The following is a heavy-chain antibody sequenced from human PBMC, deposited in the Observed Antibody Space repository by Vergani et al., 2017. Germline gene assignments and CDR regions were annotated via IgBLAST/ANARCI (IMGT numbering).Heavy chain of an antibody. V-gene: IGHV4-30-4*08. CDR2: IYYSGST. J-gene: IGHJ6*02. Sequence: QLQLQQSGPGLVKPSQTLSLTCTVSGGSISSGDYYWSWIRQPPGKGLEWIGYIYYSGSTYYNPSLKSRVTISVDTSKNQFSLKLSSVTAADTAVYYCASCPVDTAMGVPYGMDVWGQGTTVTVSS. CDR1: GGSISSGDYY. CDR3: ASCPVDTAMGVPYGMDV. D-gene: IGHD5-18*01.